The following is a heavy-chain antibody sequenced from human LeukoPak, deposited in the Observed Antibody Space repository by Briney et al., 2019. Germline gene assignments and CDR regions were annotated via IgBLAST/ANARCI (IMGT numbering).Heavy chain of an antibody. CDR1: GYTFTGYY. Sequence: GASVKVSCKASGYTFTGYYMHWVRQAPGQGLEWMGWINPNSGGTNYAQKFQGRVTMTRDTSISTAYMELSRLRSDDTAVYYCARDRRRGGVGATLDYWGQGTLVTVSS. D-gene: IGHD1-26*01. CDR2: INPNSGGT. CDR3: ARDRRRGGVGATLDY. J-gene: IGHJ4*02. V-gene: IGHV1-2*02.